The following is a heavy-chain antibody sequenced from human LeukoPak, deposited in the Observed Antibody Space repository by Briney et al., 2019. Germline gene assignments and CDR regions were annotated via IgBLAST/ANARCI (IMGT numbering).Heavy chain of an antibody. CDR3: ARVNELVAPYGSGSSNWFDP. J-gene: IGHJ5*02. CDR2: IYYSGST. Sequence: SETLSLTCTVSGGSISSSSYYWGWIRQPPGKGLEWIGSIYYSGSTYYNPSLKSRVTISVDTSKNQFSLKLSSVTAADTAVYYCARVNELVAPYGSGSSNWFDPWGQGTLVTVSS. D-gene: IGHD3-10*01. V-gene: IGHV4-39*07. CDR1: GGSISSSSYY.